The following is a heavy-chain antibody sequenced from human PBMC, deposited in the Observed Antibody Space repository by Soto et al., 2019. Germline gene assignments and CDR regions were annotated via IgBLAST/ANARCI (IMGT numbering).Heavy chain of an antibody. V-gene: IGHV3-53*01. CDR3: ARERDGHNPNWFDL. D-gene: IGHD2-8*01. Sequence: GGSLRLSCAVSGFTVSSNYMSWVRQPPGKGPEWVSDIYSGGSTYYADSVKGRFTISRDNSKNTLYLQMNSLRAEDTAVYYCARERDGHNPNWFDLWGQGALVTVSS. CDR1: GFTVSSNY. CDR2: IYSGGST. J-gene: IGHJ5*02.